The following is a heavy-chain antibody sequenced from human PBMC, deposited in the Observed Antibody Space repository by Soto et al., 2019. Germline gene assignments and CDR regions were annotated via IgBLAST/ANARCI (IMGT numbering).Heavy chain of an antibody. CDR3: ARVGTTLMRGRIRGNHYGMAV. CDR1: GFTFSSYT. J-gene: IGHJ6*02. V-gene: IGHV3-21*01. Sequence: EVQLVESGGGLVKPGGSLRLSCAASGFTFSSYTMNWVRQAPGKGLEWVSSINSIGSYIYDVDSVKGRFTISRDNAQKSLDLEMNSLRVEDTAIYYCARVGTTLMRGRIRGNHYGMAVWGQGTTVIVSS. D-gene: IGHD3-10*01. CDR2: INSIGSYI.